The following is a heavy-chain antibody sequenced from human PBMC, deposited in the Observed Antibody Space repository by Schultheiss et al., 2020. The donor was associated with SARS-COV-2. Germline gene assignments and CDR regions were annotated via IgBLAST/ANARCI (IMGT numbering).Heavy chain of an antibody. D-gene: IGHD3-10*01. CDR2: IIPIFGTA. J-gene: IGHJ4*02. Sequence: SVKVSCKASGGTFSSYAISWVRQAPGQGLEWMGGIIPIFGTANYAQKLQGRVTMTTDTSTSTAYMELRSLRSDDTAVYYCARGGFLGSGSYDYWGQGTLVTVSS. V-gene: IGHV1-69*05. CDR3: ARGGFLGSGSYDY. CDR1: GGTFSSYA.